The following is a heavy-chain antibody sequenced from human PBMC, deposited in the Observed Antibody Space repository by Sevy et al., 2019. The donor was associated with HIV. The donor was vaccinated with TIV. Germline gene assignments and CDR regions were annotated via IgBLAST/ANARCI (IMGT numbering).Heavy chain of an antibody. CDR3: TRVRGLLGWFDS. J-gene: IGHJ5*01. Sequence: GGSLRLSCAASGFTFSDYTIHWVRQAPGKGLEWVAVISYDGSRTSYADSVKGRFTTSRDNSKNTLFLQMNSLRAADTAVYYCTRVRGLLGWFDSWGQGTMVTVSS. CDR2: ISYDGSRT. CDR1: GFTFSDYT. D-gene: IGHD3-10*01. V-gene: IGHV3-30*04.